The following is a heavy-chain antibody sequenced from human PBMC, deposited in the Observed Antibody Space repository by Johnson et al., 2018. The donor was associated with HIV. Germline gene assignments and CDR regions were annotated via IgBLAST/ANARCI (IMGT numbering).Heavy chain of an antibody. CDR1: GFTFDDYG. V-gene: IGHV3-20*04. CDR3: ARQSGYCDSVCGAKDSFDV. J-gene: IGHJ3*01. D-gene: IGHD3-22*01. Sequence: VQLVESGGGVVRPGGSLRLSCAASGFTFDDYGMSWVRQAPGKGLEWVSGINWNGGSTGYADSVKGRFTISRDNAKNSLYLQMNSLRAEDTALYYCARQSGYCDSVCGAKDSFDVWGQGTLVTVSS. CDR2: INWNGGST.